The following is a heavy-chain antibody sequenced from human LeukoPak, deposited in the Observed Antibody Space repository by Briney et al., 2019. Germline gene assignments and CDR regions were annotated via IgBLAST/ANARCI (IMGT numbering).Heavy chain of an antibody. CDR3: ATYSGYFDY. J-gene: IGHJ4*02. CDR1: GGSISSYY. D-gene: IGHD2-15*01. CDR2: IHYSGST. V-gene: IGHV4-59*04. Sequence: SETLSLTCTVSGGSISSYYWNWIRQPPGKGLEWIGSIHYSGSTYYNPSLKSRVTMSVDTSKSLFSLKLSSVTAADTALYYCATYSGYFDYWGQGTLVTVSS.